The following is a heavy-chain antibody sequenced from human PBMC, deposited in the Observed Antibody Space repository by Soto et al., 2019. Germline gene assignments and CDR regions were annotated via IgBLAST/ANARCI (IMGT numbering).Heavy chain of an antibody. Sequence: QVQLQESGPGLVKPSETLSLTCTVSGGSISSYYWSWIRQPPGKGLEWIGYIYYSGSTNYNPSLKSRVTISVDTSKNQFSLKLSSVTAADTAVYYCARVNWNYVFGMDVWGQGTTVTVS. V-gene: IGHV4-59*01. CDR1: GGSISSYY. CDR2: IYYSGST. CDR3: ARVNWNYVFGMDV. D-gene: IGHD1-7*01. J-gene: IGHJ6*02.